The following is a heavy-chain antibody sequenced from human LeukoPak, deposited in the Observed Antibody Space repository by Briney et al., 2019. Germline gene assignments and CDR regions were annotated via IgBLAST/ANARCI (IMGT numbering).Heavy chain of an antibody. V-gene: IGHV1-69*01. Sequence: SVKVSCKASGGTFSSYAISWVRQAPGQGLEWMGGIIPIFGTANYAQKFQGRVTITADESTSTAYMELSGLRSEDTAVYYCASSGGYSYGPRGDYWGQGTLVTVSS. CDR2: IIPIFGTA. CDR3: ASSGGYSYGPRGDY. D-gene: IGHD5-18*01. CDR1: GGTFSSYA. J-gene: IGHJ4*02.